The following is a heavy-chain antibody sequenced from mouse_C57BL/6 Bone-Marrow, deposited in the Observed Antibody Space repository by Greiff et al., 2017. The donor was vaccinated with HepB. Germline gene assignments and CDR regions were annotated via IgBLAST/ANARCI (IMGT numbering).Heavy chain of an antibody. V-gene: IGHV1-54*01. Sequence: VQLQQSGAELVRPGPSVKVSCKASGYAFTNYLIEWVKQRPGQGLEWIGVINPGSGGTNYNEKFKGKATLTADKSSSTAYMQLSSLTSEDSAVYFCARGWDYWGQGTTLTVSS. CDR3: ARGWDY. CDR2: INPGSGGT. CDR1: GYAFTNYL. J-gene: IGHJ2*01. D-gene: IGHD2-3*01.